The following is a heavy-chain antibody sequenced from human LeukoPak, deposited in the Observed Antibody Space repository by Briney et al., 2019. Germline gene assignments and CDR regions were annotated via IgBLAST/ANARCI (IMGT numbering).Heavy chain of an antibody. J-gene: IGHJ4*02. CDR3: AKLSGGNVSFDY. CDR1: GFTFSSYG. Sequence: PGGSLRLSCAASGFTFSSYGMHWVRQAPGKGLEWVAVISYDGSNKYYADSVKGRFTISRDNSKNTLYLQMNSLRAEDTAVYYCAKLSGGNVSFDYWGQGTLVTVSS. V-gene: IGHV3-30*18. CDR2: ISYDGSNK. D-gene: IGHD4-23*01.